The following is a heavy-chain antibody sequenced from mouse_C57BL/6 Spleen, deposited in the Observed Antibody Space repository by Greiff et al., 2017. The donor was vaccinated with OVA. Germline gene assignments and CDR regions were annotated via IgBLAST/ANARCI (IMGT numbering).Heavy chain of an antibody. V-gene: IGHV1-59*01. J-gene: IGHJ2*01. CDR2: IDPSDSYT. Sequence: QVQLKQPGAELVRPGTSVKLSCKASGYTFTSYWMHWVKQRPGQGLEWIGVIDPSDSYTNYNQKFKGKATLTVDTSSSTAYMQLSSLTSEDSAVYYCARRGNYDYFDYWGQGTTLTVSS. CDR3: ARRGNYDYFDY. D-gene: IGHD2-1*01. CDR1: GYTFTSYW.